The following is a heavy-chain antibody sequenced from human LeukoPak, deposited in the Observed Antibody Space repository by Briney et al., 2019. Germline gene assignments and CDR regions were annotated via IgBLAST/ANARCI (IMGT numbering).Heavy chain of an antibody. V-gene: IGHV3-30*04. D-gene: IGHD6-13*01. CDR1: GFTFSSYA. CDR2: ISYDGSNK. Sequence: QPGRSLRLSCAASGFTFSSYAMHWVRQAPGKGLEWVAVISYDGSNKYCADSVKGRFTISRDNSKNTLYLQMNSLRAEDTAVYYCARAQKQQLVRRYYYMDVWGKGTTVTVSS. J-gene: IGHJ6*03. CDR3: ARAQKQQLVRRYYYMDV.